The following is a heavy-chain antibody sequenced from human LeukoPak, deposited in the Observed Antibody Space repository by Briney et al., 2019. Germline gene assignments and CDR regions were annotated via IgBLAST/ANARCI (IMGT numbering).Heavy chain of an antibody. D-gene: IGHD3-10*01. CDR1: GFTFDDYA. Sequence: GRSLRLSCAASGFTFDDYAMHWVRQAPGKGLEWVSGISWNSGSIGYADSVKGRFTISRDNAKNSLYLQMNSLRAEDTALYYCAKDMGWFGESPVAFDIWGQGTMVTVSS. CDR3: AKDMGWFGESPVAFDI. V-gene: IGHV3-9*01. CDR2: ISWNSGSI. J-gene: IGHJ3*02.